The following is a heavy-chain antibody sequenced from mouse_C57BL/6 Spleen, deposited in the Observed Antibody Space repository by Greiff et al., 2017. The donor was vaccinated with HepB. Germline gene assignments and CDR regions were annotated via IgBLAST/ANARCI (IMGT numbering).Heavy chain of an antibody. CDR3: TRKDYSNAWFAY. D-gene: IGHD2-5*01. CDR1: GYTFTDYE. J-gene: IGHJ3*01. Sequence: VQLQQSGAELVRPGASVMLSCKASGYTFTDYEMHWVKQTPVHGLEWIGAIDPETGGTAYNQKFKGKAILTADKSSSTAYMELRSLTSEDSAVYYCTRKDYSNAWFAYWGQGTLVTVSA. CDR2: IDPETGGT. V-gene: IGHV1-15*01.